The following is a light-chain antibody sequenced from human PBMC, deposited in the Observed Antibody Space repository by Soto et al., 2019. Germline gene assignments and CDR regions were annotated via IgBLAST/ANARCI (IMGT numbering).Light chain of an antibody. CDR1: QSVGRDY. Sequence: EIMLTQSPATLSLSPGASAPLVCRASQSVGRDYLGWYQQKPGQAPRILIYNASNRASGIPDRFSGSWSGTDFTLTISRLEPEDFAVYYCHQYAYAPWTLVQGTKVDI. J-gene: IGKJ1*01. V-gene: IGKV3-20*01. CDR2: NAS. CDR3: HQYAYAPWT.